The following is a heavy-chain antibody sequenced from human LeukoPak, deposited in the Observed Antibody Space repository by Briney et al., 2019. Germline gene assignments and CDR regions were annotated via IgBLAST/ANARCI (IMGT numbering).Heavy chain of an antibody. CDR3: ARAGPDESFDY. V-gene: IGHV1-46*03. J-gene: IGHJ4*02. Sequence: ASVKVSCNASGYTFTSYYMHWVRHTPGQRLEKMGMINPSGGSTSSAQKFQARVTMTRDSSASTVYMELLSLRSETTAETYGARAGPDESFDYWGQGTLVTVSS. CDR1: GYTFTSYY. CDR2: INPSGGST. D-gene: IGHD1-14*01.